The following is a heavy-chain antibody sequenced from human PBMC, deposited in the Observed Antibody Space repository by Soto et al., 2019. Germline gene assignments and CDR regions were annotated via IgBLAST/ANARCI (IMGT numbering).Heavy chain of an antibody. CDR1: GFRFDEYT. D-gene: IGHD2-2*01. CDR2: ISWNSGSK. Sequence: GGSLRLSCSASGFRFDEYTMHWVRQSPGKGLEWVSGISWNSGSKAYADSVKGRFAISRDNAKNSLYLQLNSLRTEDTAFYYCVRGFCSSTRCRSGFYGLDVWGQGATVTVSS. CDR3: VRGFCSSTRCRSGFYGLDV. V-gene: IGHV3-9*01. J-gene: IGHJ6*02.